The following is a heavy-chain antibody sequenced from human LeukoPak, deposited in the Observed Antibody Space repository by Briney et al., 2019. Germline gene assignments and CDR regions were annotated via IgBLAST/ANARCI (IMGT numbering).Heavy chain of an antibody. CDR2: IKQDGSEK. D-gene: IGHD1-26*01. CDR1: GFTFSSYW. V-gene: IGHV3-7*01. Sequence: GGSLRLSCGASGFTFSSYWMSWVRQAPGKGLEWVANIKQDGSEKYYVDSMKGRFTISRDNAKNSLPLQMNSLTAEDTALYYCARGPGRGNAFDFWGQGTLVIVSS. J-gene: IGHJ3*01. CDR3: ARGPGRGNAFDF.